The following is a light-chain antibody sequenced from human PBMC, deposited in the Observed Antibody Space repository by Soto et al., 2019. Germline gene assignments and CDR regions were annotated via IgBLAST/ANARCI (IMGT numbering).Light chain of an antibody. Sequence: QSALTQPRSVSGSPGQSVTISCTGTSSDVGAYNYVSWYQHHPGKAPKVMIYDVSERPSGVPDRFSGSKSDNKASLTISWLQAEDEADYYCCSYAGSYSWVFGGGTQLTVL. V-gene: IGLV2-11*01. CDR1: SSDVGAYNY. CDR3: CSYAGSYSWV. J-gene: IGLJ3*02. CDR2: DVS.